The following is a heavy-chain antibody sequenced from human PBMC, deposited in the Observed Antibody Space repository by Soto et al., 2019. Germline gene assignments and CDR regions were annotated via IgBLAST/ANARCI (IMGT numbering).Heavy chain of an antibody. V-gene: IGHV4-34*01. CDR3: ARAGRGSRWDV. CDR1: CGSFSGYY. J-gene: IGHJ6*04. Sequence: SETLSLTCAVYCGSFSGYYWSWIRQPPGKGLEWIGEINHSGSTNYNPSLKSRVTISVDTSKNQFSLKLSSVTAADTAVYYCARAGRGSRWDVWGKGTTVTVSS. D-gene: IGHD5-12*01. CDR2: INHSGST.